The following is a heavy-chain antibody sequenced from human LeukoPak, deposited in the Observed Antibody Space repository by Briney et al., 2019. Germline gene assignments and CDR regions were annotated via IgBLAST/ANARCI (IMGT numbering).Heavy chain of an antibody. CDR3: ARDPTDNYYYFYAMDV. J-gene: IGHJ6*02. D-gene: IGHD1-14*01. Sequence: SETLSLTCTVSGGSISSYYWSWIRQPPGKGLEWIGYIYYSGSTNYNPSLKSRVTISVDTSKTQFSLKLSSVTAADTAVYYCARDPTDNYYYFYAMDVWGQGTTVTVSS. CDR1: GGSISSYY. V-gene: IGHV4-59*01. CDR2: IYYSGST.